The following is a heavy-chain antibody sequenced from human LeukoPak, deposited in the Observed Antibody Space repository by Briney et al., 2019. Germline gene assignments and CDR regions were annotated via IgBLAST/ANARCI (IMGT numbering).Heavy chain of an antibody. D-gene: IGHD2-2*01. J-gene: IGHJ3*02. Sequence: ASVKVSCKASGYTFTSYYMHWVRQAPGQGLEWMGIINPSGGSTSYAQKFQGRVTMTRDTSTSTVYMELSSLRSEDTAVYYCARESHGVVVPAAHNYFDIWGQGTMVTVSS. CDR3: ARESHGVVVPAAHNYFDI. CDR1: GYTFTSYY. CDR2: INPSGGST. V-gene: IGHV1-46*01.